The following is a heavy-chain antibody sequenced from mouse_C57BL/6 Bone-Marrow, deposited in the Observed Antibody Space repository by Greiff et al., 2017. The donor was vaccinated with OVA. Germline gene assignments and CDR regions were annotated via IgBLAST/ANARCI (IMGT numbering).Heavy chain of an antibody. CDR2: INPSTGGT. CDR1: GYSFTGYY. V-gene: IGHV1-42*01. J-gene: IGHJ3*01. D-gene: IGHD1-1*01. CDR3: ARRIYYGSSPAWFAY. Sequence: EVKLQESGPELVKPGASVKISCKASGYSFTGYYMNWVKQSPEKSLEWIGEINPSTGGTTYNQKFKAKATLTVDKSSSTAYMQLKSLTSEDSAVYYCARRIYYGSSPAWFAYWGQGTLVTVSA.